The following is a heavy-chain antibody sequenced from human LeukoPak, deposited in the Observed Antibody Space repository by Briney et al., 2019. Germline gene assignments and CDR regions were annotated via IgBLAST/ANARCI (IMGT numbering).Heavy chain of an antibody. J-gene: IGHJ4*02. CDR2: VSTYNGNT. V-gene: IGHV1-18*01. CDR1: GYTFKNYG. CDR3: ARDTFGDYGSDYFDY. Sequence: ASVKVSCKSSGYTFKNYGFIWVRQAPGQGLEWMGWVSTYNGNTNYAQKLQGRVTMTTDTSTSTAYMELRSLRSDDTAVYYCARDTFGDYGSDYFDYWGQGTLVTVSS. D-gene: IGHD4-17*01.